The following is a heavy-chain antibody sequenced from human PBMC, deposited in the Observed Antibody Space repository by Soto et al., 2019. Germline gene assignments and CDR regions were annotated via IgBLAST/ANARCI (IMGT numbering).Heavy chain of an antibody. V-gene: IGHV1-24*01. CDR3: AKDQSGEWELRDFYYGMDV. J-gene: IGHJ6*02. CDR1: GYTLTELS. D-gene: IGHD1-26*01. Sequence: ASVKVSCKVSGYTLTELSMHWVRQAPGKGLEWMGGFDPEDGETIYAQKFQGRVTMTEDTSTDTAYLELSSLRSEDTAVYYCAKDQSGEWELRDFYYGMDVWGQGPTVTVS. CDR2: FDPEDGET.